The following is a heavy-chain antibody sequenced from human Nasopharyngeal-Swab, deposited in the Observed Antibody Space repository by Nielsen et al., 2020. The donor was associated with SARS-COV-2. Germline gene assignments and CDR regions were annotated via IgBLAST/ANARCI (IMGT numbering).Heavy chain of an antibody. CDR2: ISSSSSTI. CDR3: ASGKHYDSSGYYTRFGAFDI. D-gene: IGHD3-22*01. Sequence: GESLKISCAASGFTFSIYSMNWVRQAPGKGLEWVAYISSSSSTIYYADSVKGRFTISRDNAKNSLDLQMNSLRAEDTAVYYCASGKHYDSSGYYTRFGAFDIWGQGTMVTVSS. J-gene: IGHJ3*02. V-gene: IGHV3-48*04. CDR1: GFTFSIYS.